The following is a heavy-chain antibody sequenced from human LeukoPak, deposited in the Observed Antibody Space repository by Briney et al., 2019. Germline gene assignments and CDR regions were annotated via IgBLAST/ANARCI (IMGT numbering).Heavy chain of an antibody. CDR1: GGTFSSYA. CDR3: ARDLDYGDYCCDP. J-gene: IGHJ5*02. D-gene: IGHD4-17*01. Sequence: ASVKVSCKASGGTFSSYAISWVRQAPGQGLEWMGGIIPIFGTANYAQEFQGRVTITADESTSTAYMELSSLRSEDTAVYYCARDLDYGDYCCDPRGQGTLVTVSS. V-gene: IGHV1-69*13. CDR2: IIPIFGTA.